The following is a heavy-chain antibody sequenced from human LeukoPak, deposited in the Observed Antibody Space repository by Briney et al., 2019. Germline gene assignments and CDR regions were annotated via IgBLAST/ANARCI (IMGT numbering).Heavy chain of an antibody. Sequence: GGSLRLSCAASGFTFSSSALHWVRQAPGKGLEWVAVITYDGSDKYYADSVKGRFTISRDNSKNTLYLQMNSLRTEDTAVYFCARLIVGADDSFDFWGQGTLVTVS. CDR1: GFTFSSSA. D-gene: IGHD1-26*01. CDR2: ITYDGSDK. CDR3: ARLIVGADDSFDF. J-gene: IGHJ4*02. V-gene: IGHV3-30-3*01.